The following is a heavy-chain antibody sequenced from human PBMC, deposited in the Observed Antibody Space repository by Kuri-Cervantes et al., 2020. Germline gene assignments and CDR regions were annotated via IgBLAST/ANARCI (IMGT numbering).Heavy chain of an antibody. Sequence: GGSLRLSCAASGFTVSSNYMSWVRQAPGKGLEWVSYISSNSQTIFYADSVKGRFTISRDNARDSLYLQMNSLRDEDTAVYYCARDPSGSPGYWGQGTLVTVSS. CDR3: ARDPSGSPGY. J-gene: IGHJ4*02. D-gene: IGHD1-26*01. V-gene: IGHV3-48*02. CDR1: GFTVSSNY. CDR2: ISSNSQTI.